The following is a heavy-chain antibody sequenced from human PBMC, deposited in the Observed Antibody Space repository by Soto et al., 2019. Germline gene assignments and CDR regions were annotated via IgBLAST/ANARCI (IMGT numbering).Heavy chain of an antibody. Sequence: QVQLVQSGAEVKKPGASVKVSCKASGYTFTSYGISWVRQAPGQGLEWMGWISAYNGNTNSAQKLQGRVTMTTDTSTSTGYMELRSLRSDDTAVYYCARLGLGMIVVAPIPYYFDYWGQGTLVTVSS. D-gene: IGHD3-22*01. CDR2: ISAYNGNT. V-gene: IGHV1-18*01. CDR1: GYTFTSYG. CDR3: ARLGLGMIVVAPIPYYFDY. J-gene: IGHJ4*02.